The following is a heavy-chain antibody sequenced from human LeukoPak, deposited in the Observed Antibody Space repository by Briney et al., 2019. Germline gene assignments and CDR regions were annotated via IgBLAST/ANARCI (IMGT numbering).Heavy chain of an antibody. J-gene: IGHJ4*02. CDR2: ICSGGST. D-gene: IGHD3-22*01. V-gene: IGHV3-66*01. CDR3: ARARYYDSSGYPRGYYFDY. CDR1: GFTVSSYY. Sequence: PGGSVRLSCAASGFTVSSYYMSWVRQAPGKGLEWVSVICSGGSTYYADSVKGRFTISRDNSKNTLYLQMNSLRAEDTAVYYCARARYYDSSGYPRGYYFDYWGQGTLVTVSS.